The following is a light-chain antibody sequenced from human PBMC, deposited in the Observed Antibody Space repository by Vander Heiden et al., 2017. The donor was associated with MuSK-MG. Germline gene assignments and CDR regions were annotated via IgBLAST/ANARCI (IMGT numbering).Light chain of an antibody. Sequence: EIVMTQSPATLSVPPGERATLSCRASQSVSSNLAWYQQKPGQAPRLLIYGASTRATGIPARFSGSGSGTEFTLTISSRQSEDFAVYYCQQYNNWPLYTFGQGTKLXIK. J-gene: IGKJ2*01. CDR1: QSVSSN. CDR3: QQYNNWPLYT. CDR2: GAS. V-gene: IGKV3-15*01.